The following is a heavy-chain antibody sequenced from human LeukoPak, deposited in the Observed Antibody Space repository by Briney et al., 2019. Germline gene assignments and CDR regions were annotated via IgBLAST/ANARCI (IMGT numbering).Heavy chain of an antibody. V-gene: IGHV4-34*01. Sequence: SETLSLTCTVYNGSFSGYYWSWIRQPPGKGLEWIGEINHSGSTNYNPSLKSRVTISVDTSKNQFSLKLSSVTAADTAVYYCARDHYHKIHSVMVTAPDYWGQGTLVIVSS. D-gene: IGHD2-21*02. CDR2: INHSGST. CDR3: ARDHYHKIHSVMVTAPDY. J-gene: IGHJ4*02. CDR1: NGSFSGYY.